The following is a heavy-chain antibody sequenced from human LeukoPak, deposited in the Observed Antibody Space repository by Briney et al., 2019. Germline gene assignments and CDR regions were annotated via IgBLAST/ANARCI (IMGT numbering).Heavy chain of an antibody. CDR3: ATSPSITMIVN. D-gene: IGHD3-22*01. Sequence: ASVKVSCKVSAHTLTELSMHWVRQAPGKGLEWMGGFDPEDGETIYAQKFQGRVTMTEDTSTDTAYMELSSLRSEDTAVYYCATSPSITMIVNWGQGTLVTVSS. CDR1: AHTLTELS. CDR2: FDPEDGET. V-gene: IGHV1-24*01. J-gene: IGHJ4*02.